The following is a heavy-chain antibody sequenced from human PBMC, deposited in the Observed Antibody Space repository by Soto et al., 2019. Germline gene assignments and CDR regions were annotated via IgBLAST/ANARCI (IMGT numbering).Heavy chain of an antibody. V-gene: IGHV1-3*04. D-gene: IGHD3-22*01. Sequence: QVQLVQSGAEVKKPGASVKVSCKASGYTFSNYAIHWVRQAPGQTLEWMGRINTANGNTKYAQNFQARVSITRDTSASTAYMELSSLRSEDTAVYYCARVFYYDGSGYQGDYWGQGTLVTVAS. CDR1: GYTFSNYA. J-gene: IGHJ4*02. CDR2: INTANGNT. CDR3: ARVFYYDGSGYQGDY.